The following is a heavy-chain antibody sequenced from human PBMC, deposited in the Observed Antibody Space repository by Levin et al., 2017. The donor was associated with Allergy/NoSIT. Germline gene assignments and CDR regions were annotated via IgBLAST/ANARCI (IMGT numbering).Heavy chain of an antibody. V-gene: IGHV4-59*01. Sequence: SQTLSLTCNVSGGSISSYYWSWIRQPPGKGLEWIGYFYYSGSTNYNPSLKSRVTISGDTSKNQFSLKLSSVTAADTAVYYCARRRDGYNHFDYWGQGTLVTVSS. CDR2: FYYSGST. CDR1: GGSISSYY. D-gene: IGHD5-24*01. J-gene: IGHJ4*02. CDR3: ARRRDGYNHFDY.